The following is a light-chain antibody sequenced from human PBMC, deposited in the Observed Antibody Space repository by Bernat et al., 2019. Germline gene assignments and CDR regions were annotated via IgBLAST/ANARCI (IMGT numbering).Light chain of an antibody. J-gene: IGLJ3*02. CDR2: SNN. V-gene: IGLV1-47*02. CDR1: SFNIGSNY. Sequence: QSVVTQPPSASGTPGQRVTISCSGSSFNIGSNYVYWYQQVPGTAPKLLIYSNNQRPSGVPDRFSGSKSGTSAPLAISGLRSEDEADYYCAAWDDSLTGRVFGGGTKLTVL. CDR3: AAWDDSLTGRV.